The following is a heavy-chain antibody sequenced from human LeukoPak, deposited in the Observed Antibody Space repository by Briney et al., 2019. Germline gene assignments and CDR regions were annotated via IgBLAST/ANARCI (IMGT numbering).Heavy chain of an antibody. D-gene: IGHD3-22*01. J-gene: IGHJ4*02. V-gene: IGHV3-11*04. CDR1: ELTFSDYY. Sequence: GGSLRLSCAASELTFSDYYMSWIRQAPGKGLEWVSYISSSGNTIYYADSVKGRFTISRDNAKNSLYLQMNSLRAEDTAVYHCARDAYYYDSSGYYVYWGQGTLVTVSS. CDR2: ISSSGNTI. CDR3: ARDAYYYDSSGYYVY.